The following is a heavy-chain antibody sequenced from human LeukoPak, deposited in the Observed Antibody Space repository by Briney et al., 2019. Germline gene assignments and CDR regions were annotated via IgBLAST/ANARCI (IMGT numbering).Heavy chain of an antibody. D-gene: IGHD2-2*02. CDR2: IYTSGST. Sequence: PSETLSLTCTVSGGSISSYYWSWIRQPAGKGLEWIGRIYTSGSTNYNPSLNSRVTMSVDTSKNQFSLKLSSVTAADTAVYYCARDDIVVVPAAIRGTYWFDPWGQGTLVTVSS. J-gene: IGHJ5*02. CDR1: GGSISSYY. V-gene: IGHV4-4*07. CDR3: ARDDIVVVPAAIRGTYWFDP.